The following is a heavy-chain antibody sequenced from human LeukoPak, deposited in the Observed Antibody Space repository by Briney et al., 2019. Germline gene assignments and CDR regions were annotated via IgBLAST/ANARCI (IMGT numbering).Heavy chain of an antibody. V-gene: IGHV1-18*01. Sequence: GASVKVSCKASGYTFSSYGISWVRQAPGQGLEWMGWISASDGDTNYAQKLQGRVTMTTDTSTSTAYMELRSLRSDDTAVYFCARDYYGTPPLDYWGPGTLVTVSS. CDR3: ARDYYGTPPLDY. J-gene: IGHJ4*02. CDR1: GYTFSSYG. CDR2: ISASDGDT. D-gene: IGHD3-10*01.